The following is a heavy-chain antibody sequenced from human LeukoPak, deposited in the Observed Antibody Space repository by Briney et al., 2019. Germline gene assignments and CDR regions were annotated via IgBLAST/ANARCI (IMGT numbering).Heavy chain of an antibody. J-gene: IGHJ5*02. D-gene: IGHD6-19*01. V-gene: IGHV3-30*18. CDR1: GFTFSSYG. CDR3: AKDAYSSGWYEGWFDP. Sequence: PGGSLRLSCAASGFTFSSYGMHWVRQAPGKGLEWVAVISYDGSNKYYADSVKGRFTISRDNSKNTLYLQMNSLRAEDTAVYYCAKDAYSSGWYEGWFDPWGQGTLVTVSS. CDR2: ISYDGSNK.